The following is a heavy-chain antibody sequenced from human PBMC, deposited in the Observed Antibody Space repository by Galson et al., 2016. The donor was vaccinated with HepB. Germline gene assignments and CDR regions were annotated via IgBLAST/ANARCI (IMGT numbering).Heavy chain of an antibody. V-gene: IGHV3-15*01. CDR2: IKSKADGGTT. D-gene: IGHD4-11*01. CDR1: GFTFSDAW. CDR3: TLVTSIPGTG. J-gene: IGHJ4*02. Sequence: SLRLSCAASGFTFSDAWMSWVRQAPGKGLEWVGRIKSKADGGTTDYAAPVKGRFTISRHDSNNTLYLQMSSLRTEDTGVYYCTLVTSIPGTGWGQGTLVTVSS.